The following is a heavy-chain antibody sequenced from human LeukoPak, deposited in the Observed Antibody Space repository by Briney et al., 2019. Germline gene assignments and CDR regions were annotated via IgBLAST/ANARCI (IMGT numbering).Heavy chain of an antibody. CDR1: GASISSYY. CDR2: IYYSGST. D-gene: IGHD3-22*01. Sequence: RTSETLSLTCTVSGASISSYYWRWIRQPPGKGREWIGNIYYSGSTNYNPSLKSRVTISVDTSKNQFSLKLSSVTAADTAVYYCTRGSIAYYYMDVWGKGTTVTISS. J-gene: IGHJ6*03. CDR3: TRGSIAYYYMDV. V-gene: IGHV4-59*13.